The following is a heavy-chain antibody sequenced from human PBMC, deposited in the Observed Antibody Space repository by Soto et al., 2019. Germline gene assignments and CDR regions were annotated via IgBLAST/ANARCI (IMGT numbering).Heavy chain of an antibody. CDR1: GYSFTTFD. D-gene: IGHD2-2*02. J-gene: IGHJ5*02. CDR2: VNPKSGNT. CDR3: ARPYCDATSCYTDWFDP. Sequence: GDSVKVSCKASGYSFTTFDINWVRQAAGQGLEWMGWVNPKSGNTDYAQKFRGRVTMTSNTSISTAYMQLSALTSEDTAVYYCARPYCDATSCYTDWFDPWGQGTLVTVSS. V-gene: IGHV1-8*01.